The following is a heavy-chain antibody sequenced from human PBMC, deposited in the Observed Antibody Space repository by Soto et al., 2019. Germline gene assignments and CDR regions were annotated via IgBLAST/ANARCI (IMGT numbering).Heavy chain of an antibody. CDR1: GGTFSSYA. J-gene: IGHJ6*02. V-gene: IGHV1-69*12. Sequence: QVQLVQSGAEVKKPGSSVKVSCKASGGTFSSYAISWVRQAPGQGLEWMGGIIPIFGTADYAQKVQDRVTITADESTSTAYTELGSLRSEDTAVYYCAAPPERGTAYYCYGMDVWVPATTVTVCS. CDR3: AAPPERGTAYYCYGMDV. CDR2: IIPIFGTA. D-gene: IGHD7-27*01.